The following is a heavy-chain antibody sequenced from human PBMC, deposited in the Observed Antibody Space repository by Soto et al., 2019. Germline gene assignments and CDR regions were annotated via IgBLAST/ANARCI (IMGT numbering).Heavy chain of an antibody. D-gene: IGHD4-17*01. Sequence: QVQLVQSGAEVKKPGSSVKVSCKASGGTFSSYAISWVRQAPGQGREWMGGIIPIFGTANYAQKFQGRVTITADESTSTAYMELRSLRSEDTAVYYCARLGTTVTTSLGADYWGQGTLVTVSS. CDR1: GGTFSSYA. V-gene: IGHV1-69*01. CDR3: ARLGTTVTTSLGADY. CDR2: IIPIFGTA. J-gene: IGHJ4*02.